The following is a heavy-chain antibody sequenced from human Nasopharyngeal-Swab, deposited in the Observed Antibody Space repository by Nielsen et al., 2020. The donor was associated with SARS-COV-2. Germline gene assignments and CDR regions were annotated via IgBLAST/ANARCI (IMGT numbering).Heavy chain of an antibody. CDR2: SHYSGST. D-gene: IGHD2-2*01. J-gene: IGHJ4*02. CDR1: GASISSVGYY. CDR3: ARIYCSTTSCSNFDY. Sequence: SETLSLTCSVSGASISSVGYYWSWIRQHPGKGLEWIGSSHYSGSTYYNPSLKSRVTISVETSKNQFSLELSSVTAADTAVYYCARIYCSTTSCSNFDYWGQGTLVTVSS. V-gene: IGHV4-31*03.